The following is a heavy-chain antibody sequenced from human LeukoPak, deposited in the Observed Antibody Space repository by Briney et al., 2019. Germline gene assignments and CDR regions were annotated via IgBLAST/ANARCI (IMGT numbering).Heavy chain of an antibody. V-gene: IGHV4-59*01. D-gene: IGHD2-8*01. CDR2: IYYSGST. CDR3: ARVNGVLDGGIDY. J-gene: IGHJ4*02. CDR1: GGSISSYY. Sequence: SETLSLTCTVSGGSISSYYCSWIRQPPGKGLEWIGYIYYSGSTNYNPSLKSRVTISVDTSKNQFSLKLSSVTAADTAVYYCARVNGVLDGGIDYWGQGTLFTVSS.